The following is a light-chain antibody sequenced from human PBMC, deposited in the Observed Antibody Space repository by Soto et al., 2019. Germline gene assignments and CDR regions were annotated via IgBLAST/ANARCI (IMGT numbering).Light chain of an antibody. CDR3: QQYDSSWT. V-gene: IGKV3-20*01. Sequence: EIVLTQSPGTLSLSPWERATLSCWASQSVSNRYLAWYQQKPGQAPRLLIYGASSRATGIPDRFSGSGSGTDFTLTISRLEPEDFAVYYCQQYDSSWTFGQGTKVDIK. CDR2: GAS. CDR1: QSVSNRY. J-gene: IGKJ1*01.